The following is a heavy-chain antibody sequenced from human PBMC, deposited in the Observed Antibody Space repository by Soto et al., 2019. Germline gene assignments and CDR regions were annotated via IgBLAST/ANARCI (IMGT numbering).Heavy chain of an antibody. J-gene: IGHJ4*02. Sequence: QLQLQESGPGLVKPSETLSLTCTVSGGSISSSTSYWGWVRQPPGKGLEWIASIYDGGNYHYHPSLRSRAAISVDTSKNQVSPKLSSVTAADGAVYYCARHSSGSRHAGFDYWGQGTLVTVSS. V-gene: IGHV4-39*01. D-gene: IGHD1-26*01. CDR1: GGSISSSTSY. CDR3: ARHSSGSRHAGFDY. CDR2: IYDGGNY.